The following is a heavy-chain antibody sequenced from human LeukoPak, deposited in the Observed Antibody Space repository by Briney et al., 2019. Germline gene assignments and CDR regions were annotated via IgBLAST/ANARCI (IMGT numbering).Heavy chain of an antibody. CDR1: GGSISSSSYY. CDR3: ARLPYVQKGAFDI. V-gene: IGHV4-39*01. J-gene: IGHJ3*02. D-gene: IGHD2-21*01. Sequence: SETLSLTCTVSGGSISSSSYYWGWIRQPPGKGLEWIGSIYYSGRTYYHPSLKSRVTISVDTSKNPFSLKLSSVTAADTAVYYCARLPYVQKGAFDIWGQGTMVTVSS. CDR2: IYYSGRT.